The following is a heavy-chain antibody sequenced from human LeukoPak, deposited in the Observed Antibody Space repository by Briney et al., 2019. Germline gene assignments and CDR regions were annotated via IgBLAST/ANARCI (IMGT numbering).Heavy chain of an antibody. CDR2: ISDSGGDT. J-gene: IGHJ4*02. CDR1: GFTFSYYA. V-gene: IGHV3-23*01. D-gene: IGHD2-2*02. CDR3: AKTDCMSSSCYTIDS. Sequence: GSLRLSCAASGFTFSYYAMSWVRQAPGRGLEWVSVISDSGGDTSYADSGKGGFTISRDNSKNTVHLQMNSLRVEDTAVYYCAKTDCMSSSCYTIDSWGQGTLVTVSS.